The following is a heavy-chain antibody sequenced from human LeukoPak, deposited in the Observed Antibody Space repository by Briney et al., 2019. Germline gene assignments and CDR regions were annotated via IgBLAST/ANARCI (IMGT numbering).Heavy chain of an antibody. D-gene: IGHD3-22*01. J-gene: IGHJ4*02. Sequence: GRSLRLSCAASGFTFSHYAMHWVRQAPGKGLEWVAVISFDGTNKFYADSVEGRFTISRDNSKNALYLQMNSLRAEDTAVCYCAKGGYYERPWYFDYWGQGTLVTVSS. CDR2: ISFDGTNK. V-gene: IGHV3-30*18. CDR3: AKGGYYERPWYFDY. CDR1: GFTFSHYA.